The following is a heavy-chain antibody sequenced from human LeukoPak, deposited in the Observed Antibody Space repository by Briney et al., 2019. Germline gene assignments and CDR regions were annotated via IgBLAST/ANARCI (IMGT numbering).Heavy chain of an antibody. J-gene: IGHJ4*02. CDR1: GYTFTAYY. D-gene: IGHD4-17*01. Sequence: VASVKVSCKASGYTFTAYYMHWVRQAPGQGLEWMGWLIPNSGGTNSAQRFQGRLTMTRDTSVSTAYMELSILRSDDTAVYYCARDRTTARGTDFDYWGQGTLVTVSS. CDR3: ARDRTTARGTDFDY. V-gene: IGHV1-2*02. CDR2: LIPNSGGT.